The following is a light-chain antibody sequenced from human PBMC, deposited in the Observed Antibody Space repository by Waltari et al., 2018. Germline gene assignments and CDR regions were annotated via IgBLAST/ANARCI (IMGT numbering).Light chain of an antibody. Sequence: EIVLTQSPGTLSLSPGARATLSCRASQSVSSSYLAWYQQKPGQAPRVLIHGASNRATGIPDSFSGSGSGTDFTLTISRLEPEDFAVYYCQQYGSSPWTFGQGTKVEIK. CDR2: GAS. CDR1: QSVSSSY. J-gene: IGKJ1*01. V-gene: IGKV3-20*01. CDR3: QQYGSSPWT.